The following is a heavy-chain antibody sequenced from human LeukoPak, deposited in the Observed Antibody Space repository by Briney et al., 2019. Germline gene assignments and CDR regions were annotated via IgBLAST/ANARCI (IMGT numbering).Heavy chain of an antibody. J-gene: IGHJ5*02. CDR1: GGSTSSTIYY. Sequence: SETLSLTCTVSGGSTSSTIYYWSWIRQPPGKGLEWIGYIYYSGSTYYNPSLKSRVTISLDTSKNQFSLKLRSVTAADTAMYYCARSYSTISPNWFDPWGQGTLVTVSS. CDR3: ARSYSTISPNWFDP. D-gene: IGHD2/OR15-2a*01. V-gene: IGHV4-30-4*01. CDR2: IYYSGST.